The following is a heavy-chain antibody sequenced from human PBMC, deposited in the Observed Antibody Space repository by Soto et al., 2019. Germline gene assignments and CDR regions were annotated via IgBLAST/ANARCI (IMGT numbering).Heavy chain of an antibody. V-gene: IGHV1-69*13. Sequence: SVKVSCKASGGTFSSYAISWVRQAPGQGLEWMGGIIPIFGTANYAQKFQGRVTITADESTSTAYMELSSLRSEDTAVYYCASSYWYSNAERYYYYGMDVWGQGTSVTVSS. CDR2: IIPIFGTA. D-gene: IGHD6-13*01. CDR3: ASSYWYSNAERYYYYGMDV. CDR1: GGTFSSYA. J-gene: IGHJ6*02.